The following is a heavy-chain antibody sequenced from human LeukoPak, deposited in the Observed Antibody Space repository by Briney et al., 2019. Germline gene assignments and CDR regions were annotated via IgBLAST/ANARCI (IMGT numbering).Heavy chain of an antibody. CDR2: ITKTDEYI. D-gene: IGHD6-13*01. Sequence: GGSLRLSCVASGFSFSIYTMNWVRQAPGKGLEWVSSITKTDEYIYYADSVKGRFTISRDNTKNSLFLQMNSLRAEDTAVYFCARVSDSSPYYYYGMDVWSLGTTVTVSS. CDR1: GFSFSIYT. V-gene: IGHV3-21*01. CDR3: ARVSDSSPYYYYGMDV. J-gene: IGHJ6*02.